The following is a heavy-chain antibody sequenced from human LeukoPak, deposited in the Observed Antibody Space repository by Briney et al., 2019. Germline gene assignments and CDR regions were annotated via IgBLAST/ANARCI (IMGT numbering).Heavy chain of an antibody. J-gene: IGHJ4*02. V-gene: IGHV4-34*01. CDR2: INHSGST. CDR1: GGSFSGYY. CDR3: ARFLGSGWYGVDY. Sequence: PSETLSLTCAVYGGSFSGYYWSWIRQPPGQGLEWIGEINHSGSTNYNPSLKSRVTISVDTSKNQFSLKLSSVTAADTAVYYCARFLGSGWYGVDYWGQGTLVTVSS. D-gene: IGHD6-19*01.